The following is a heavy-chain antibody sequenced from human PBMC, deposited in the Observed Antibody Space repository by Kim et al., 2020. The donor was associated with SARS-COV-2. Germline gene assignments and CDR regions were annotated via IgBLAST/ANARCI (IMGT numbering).Heavy chain of an antibody. CDR1: GFTFSNAW. Sequence: GGSLRLSCAASGFTFSNAWMSWVRQAPGKGLEWVGRIKSKTDGGTTDYAAPVKGRFTISRDDSKNTLYLQMNSLKTEDTAVYYCTTDRIPYMAGSGSYYWPLDYYYGMDVWCQGTTVTVSS. V-gene: IGHV3-15*01. CDR2: IKSKTDGGTT. D-gene: IGHD1-26*01. CDR3: TTDRIPYMAGSGSYYWPLDYYYGMDV. J-gene: IGHJ6*02.